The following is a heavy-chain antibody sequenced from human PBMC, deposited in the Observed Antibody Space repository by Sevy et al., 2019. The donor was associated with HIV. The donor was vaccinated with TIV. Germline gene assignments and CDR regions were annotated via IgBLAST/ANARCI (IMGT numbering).Heavy chain of an antibody. J-gene: IGHJ4*02. CDR1: GFTFSSYA. Sequence: GGSLRLSCAASGFTFSSYAMHWVRQAPGKGLEWVAVISYDASNKYYADSVKGRFTISRDNSKNTLYLQMNSLRAEDXXXXXXXXXXXXXXXGYFDYWGQGTLVTVSS. CDR2: ISYDASNK. CDR3: XXXXXXXXXGYFDY. V-gene: IGHV3-30-3*01.